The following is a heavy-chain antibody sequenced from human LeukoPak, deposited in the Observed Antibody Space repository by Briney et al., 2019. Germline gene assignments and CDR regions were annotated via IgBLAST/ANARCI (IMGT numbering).Heavy chain of an antibody. J-gene: IGHJ4*02. Sequence: QTGGSLRLSCAASGFTFDDYVMHWVRQPPGKGLEWVSLISGDGHTTYYADSVKGRFTISRDNNKDSLYLQMNSLRTEDTALYYCAKDRSADRVIDYWGQGTLVTVSS. CDR1: GFTFDDYV. CDR2: ISGDGHTT. V-gene: IGHV3-43*02. D-gene: IGHD4/OR15-4a*01. CDR3: AKDRSADRVIDY.